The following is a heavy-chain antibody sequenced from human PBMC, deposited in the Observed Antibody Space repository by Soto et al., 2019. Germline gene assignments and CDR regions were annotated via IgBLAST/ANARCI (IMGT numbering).Heavy chain of an antibody. Sequence: QVQLVESGGGVVQPGRSPRLSCAASGFTFSSYAMHWVHQAPGKGLEWVAVISYDGSNKYYADSVKGRFTISRDNSKNTLYLQMNSLRAEDTAVYYCARDGGVNYWGQGTLVTVSS. J-gene: IGHJ4*02. CDR3: ARDGGVNY. CDR1: GFTFSSYA. D-gene: IGHD3-16*01. V-gene: IGHV3-30-3*01. CDR2: ISYDGSNK.